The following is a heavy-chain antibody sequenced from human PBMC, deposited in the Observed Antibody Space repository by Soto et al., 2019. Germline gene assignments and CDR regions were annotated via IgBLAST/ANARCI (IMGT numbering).Heavy chain of an antibody. Sequence: QVQLVESGGGVVQPGRSLRLSCAASGFTFSSYAMHWVRQAPGKGLEWVAVISYDGSNKYYADSVKGRFTISRDNSKNTLYLQMNSLRAEDTAVYYCAREVVYNWNYPYYYYGMDVWGQGTTVTVSS. CDR1: GFTFSSYA. V-gene: IGHV3-30-3*01. D-gene: IGHD1-7*01. J-gene: IGHJ6*02. CDR3: AREVVYNWNYPYYYYGMDV. CDR2: ISYDGSNK.